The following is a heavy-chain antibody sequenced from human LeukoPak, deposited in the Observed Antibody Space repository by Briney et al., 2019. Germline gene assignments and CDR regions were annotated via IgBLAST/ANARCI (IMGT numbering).Heavy chain of an antibody. V-gene: IGHV4-34*01. CDR2: INHSGST. D-gene: IGHD2-2*01. CDR3: ASGYCSSTSCLSHYYYYYGMDV. CDR1: GGSFSGYY. J-gene: IGHJ6*04. Sequence: SETLSLTCAVYGGSFSGYYWSWIRQPPGEGLEWIGEINHSGSTNYNPSLKSQVTISVDTSKNQFSLKLSSVTAADTAVYYCASGYCSSTSCLSHYYYYYGMDVWGKGTTVTVSS.